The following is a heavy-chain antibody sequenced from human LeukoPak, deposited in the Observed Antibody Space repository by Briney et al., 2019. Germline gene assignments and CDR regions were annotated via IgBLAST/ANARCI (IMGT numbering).Heavy chain of an antibody. Sequence: PGGSLRLSCAASGFTLSSYAMNWVRQAPGKGLEWVSAISGSGGSTYYADSVKGRFTISRDNSKNTLYLQMNTLRAEDTAVYYCAKVRGVGATYFDYWGQGTLVTVSS. J-gene: IGHJ4*02. V-gene: IGHV3-23*01. D-gene: IGHD1-26*01. CDR1: GFTLSSYA. CDR2: ISGSGGST. CDR3: AKVRGVGATYFDY.